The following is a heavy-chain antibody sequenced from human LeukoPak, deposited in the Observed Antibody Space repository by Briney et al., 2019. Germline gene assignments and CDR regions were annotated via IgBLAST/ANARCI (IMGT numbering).Heavy chain of an antibody. D-gene: IGHD3-9*01. CDR1: GYTFTGYY. Sequence: ASVKVSCKASGYTFTGYYMHWVRQAPGQGLEWMGWINPNSGGTNYAQKFQGRVTMTRDTSISTAYMELSRLRSDDTAVYYCARDRNDILTGYYKNAFDIWGQGTMVTVSS. CDR2: INPNSGGT. J-gene: IGHJ3*02. V-gene: IGHV1-2*02. CDR3: ARDRNDILTGYYKNAFDI.